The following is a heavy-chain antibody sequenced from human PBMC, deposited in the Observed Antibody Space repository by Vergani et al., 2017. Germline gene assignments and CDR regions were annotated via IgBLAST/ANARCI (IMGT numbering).Heavy chain of an antibody. Sequence: VQLVQSGAEVKKPGESLKISCKGSGYSFTSYWIGWVRQAPGQGLEWMGWISAYNGNTNYAQKLQGRVTMTTDTSTSTAYMELRSLRSDDTAVYYCARHETETAVAGTPYYYYMDVWGKGTTVTVSS. CDR2: ISAYNGNT. CDR3: ARHETETAVAGTPYYYYMDV. CDR1: GYSFTSYW. J-gene: IGHJ6*03. V-gene: IGHV1-18*04. D-gene: IGHD6-19*01.